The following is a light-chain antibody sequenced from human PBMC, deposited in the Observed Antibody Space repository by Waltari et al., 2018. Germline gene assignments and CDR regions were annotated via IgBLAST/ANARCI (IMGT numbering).Light chain of an antibody. Sequence: EIVLTQSPATLSLSPGERATLSCRDSQSVSVYLAWYQQKPGQAPSLLIYDASDRATAIPARFSGSGSGTDFTLTISSLEPEDFAVYYCQQRSNWPFTFGGGTKVEIK. CDR1: QSVSVY. J-gene: IGKJ4*01. CDR3: QQRSNWPFT. CDR2: DAS. V-gene: IGKV3-11*01.